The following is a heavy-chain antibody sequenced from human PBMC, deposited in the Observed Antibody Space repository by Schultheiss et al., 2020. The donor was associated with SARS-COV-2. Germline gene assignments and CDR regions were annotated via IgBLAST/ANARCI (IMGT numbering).Heavy chain of an antibody. CDR2: IYYSGST. J-gene: IGHJ6*02. D-gene: IGHD3-22*01. CDR1: GGSISSSSYY. V-gene: IGHV4-61*05. Sequence: SETLSLTCTVSGGSISSSSYYWSWIRQPPGKGLEWIGYIYYSGSTNYNPSLKSRVTISVDTSKNQFSLKLSSVTAADTAVYYCARGGYYTGSYYYYGMDVWGQGTTVTVSS. CDR3: ARGGYYTGSYYYYGMDV.